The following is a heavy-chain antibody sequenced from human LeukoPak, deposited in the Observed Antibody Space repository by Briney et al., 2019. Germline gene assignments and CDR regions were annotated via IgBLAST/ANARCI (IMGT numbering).Heavy chain of an antibody. CDR3: ASRLSDSTSDY. D-gene: IGHD2-21*01. CDR1: GGSISSGYW. J-gene: IGHJ4*02. CDR2: IYHSGST. Sequence: KPSGTLSLTCAVSGGSISSGYWWSWVRQPPGKGLEWIGEIYHSGSTNYNPSLKSRVTISVDKSENQFSLKLSSVTAADTAVYYCASRLSDSTSDYWGQGTLVTVSS. V-gene: IGHV4-4*02.